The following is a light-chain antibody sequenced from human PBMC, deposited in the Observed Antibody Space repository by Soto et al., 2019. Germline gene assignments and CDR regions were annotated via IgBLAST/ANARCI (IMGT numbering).Light chain of an antibody. CDR3: QQYYSYPRT. J-gene: IGKJ1*01. Sequence: DIQMTQSPSTLPASVGDRVTITGGGGQSISSWFAWYQQKPGTAPKVLIYHASTLQSGVPSRFSGSGSETDFTLTISCLQSEDFATYYCQQYYSYPRTFGQGTKVDI. CDR1: QSISSW. CDR2: HAS. V-gene: IGKV1-5*01.